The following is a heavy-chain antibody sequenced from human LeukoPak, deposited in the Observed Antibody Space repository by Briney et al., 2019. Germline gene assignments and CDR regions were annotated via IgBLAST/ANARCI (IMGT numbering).Heavy chain of an antibody. V-gene: IGHV1-69*05. CDR3: ARVPPRCGGDCSRLSSYSYYMEV. J-gene: IGHJ6*03. CDR2: IIPIFGTA. CDR1: GGTFSSYA. Sequence: SVKVSCKASGGTFSSYAISWVRQAPGQGLEWMGGIIPIFGTANYAQKFQSRVTITTDESTSTAYMELSSLRSEDTAVYYCARVPPRCGGDCSRLSSYSYYMEVWGNGTTVPVSS. D-gene: IGHD2-21*02.